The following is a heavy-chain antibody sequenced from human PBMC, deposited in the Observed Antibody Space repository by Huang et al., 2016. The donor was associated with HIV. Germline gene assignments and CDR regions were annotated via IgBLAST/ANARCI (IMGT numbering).Heavy chain of an antibody. D-gene: IGHD3-10*01. J-gene: IGHJ5*02. Sequence: QVQLVQSGPEMKKPGASVNVSCKASGYTFFTYSISWVRQAPGQGLEWMGWVSTYNGQTNYAQKCQGRLTLTTDVSTSSAYMELKNLRSDDTAVYYCARFRGPQVTLNWLDPWGQGTLVTVSS. V-gene: IGHV1-18*01. CDR2: VSTYNGQT. CDR3: ARFRGPQVTLNWLDP. CDR1: GYTFFTYS.